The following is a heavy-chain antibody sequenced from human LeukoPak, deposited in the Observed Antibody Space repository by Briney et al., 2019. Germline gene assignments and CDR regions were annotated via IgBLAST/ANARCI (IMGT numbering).Heavy chain of an antibody. CDR1: GYSFTDYW. CDR2: IQPGNSVT. J-gene: IGHJ5*02. Sequence: GESLKISCQGSGYSFTDYWIGWVRQMPGKGREGRGIIQPGNSVTRYSPSFQGQVTISAVKYIRTAYLQWTSLRASDTAMYYCARVSNLGADGDWFDPWGQGTMVTVSS. D-gene: IGHD6-13*01. CDR3: ARVSNLGADGDWFDP. V-gene: IGHV5-51*01.